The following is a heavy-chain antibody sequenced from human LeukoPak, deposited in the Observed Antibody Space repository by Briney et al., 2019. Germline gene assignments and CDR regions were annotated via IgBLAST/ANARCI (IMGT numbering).Heavy chain of an antibody. CDR3: AKDMGPESSGLTDY. D-gene: IGHD6-19*01. CDR2: ISWNSGSI. J-gene: IGHJ4*02. Sequence: PGGSLRLSCAASGFTFDDYAMHWVRQAPGKGLEWVSGISWNSGSIGYADSVKGRFTISRDNAKNSLYLQMNSLRAEDTALYYCAKDMGPESSGLTDYWGQGTLVTVSS. V-gene: IGHV3-9*01. CDR1: GFTFDDYA.